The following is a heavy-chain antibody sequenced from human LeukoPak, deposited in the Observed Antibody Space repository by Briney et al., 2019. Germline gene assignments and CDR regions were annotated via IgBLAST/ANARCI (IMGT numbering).Heavy chain of an antibody. CDR3: ARDWGIAVERTEGLDY. CDR1: GFTFSDYY. D-gene: IGHD6-19*01. J-gene: IGHJ4*02. CDR2: ISSSSSYT. Sequence: GGSLRLSCAASGFTFSDYYMSWIRQAPGKGLEWVSYISSSSSYTNYADSVKGRFTISRDNAKKSLYLQMNRLRAEDTAVYYCARDWGIAVERTEGLDYWGQGTLVTVSS. V-gene: IGHV3-11*05.